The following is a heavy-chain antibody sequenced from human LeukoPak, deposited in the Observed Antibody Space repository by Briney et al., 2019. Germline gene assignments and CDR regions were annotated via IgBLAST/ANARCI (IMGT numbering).Heavy chain of an antibody. CDR3: ARDGDGYNFDY. CDR1: GFTFTTCE. Sequence: GGSLRLSCAASGFTFTTCEMSWVRQAPGKGLEWVSYISSTGGTVYYADSVKGRFTISRDNGKNTLYLQMNSLRAEDTAVYYCARDGDGYNFDYWGQGTLVTVSS. D-gene: IGHD5-24*01. J-gene: IGHJ4*02. CDR2: ISSTGGTV. V-gene: IGHV3-48*03.